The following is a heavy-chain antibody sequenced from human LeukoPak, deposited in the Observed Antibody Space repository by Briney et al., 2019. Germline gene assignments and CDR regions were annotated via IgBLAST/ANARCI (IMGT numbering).Heavy chain of an antibody. D-gene: IGHD4-17*01. CDR3: ARDGIRSIHDYGDPPQT. V-gene: IGHV4-4*02. J-gene: IGHJ5*02. CDR2: IYYSGST. CDR1: GGSISSSNW. Sequence: SGTLSLTCAVSGGSISSSNWWSWVRQPPGKGLEWIGYIYYSGSTYYNPSLKSRVTISVDTSKNQFSLKLSSVTAADTAVYYCARDGIRSIHDYGDPPQTWGQGTLVTVSS.